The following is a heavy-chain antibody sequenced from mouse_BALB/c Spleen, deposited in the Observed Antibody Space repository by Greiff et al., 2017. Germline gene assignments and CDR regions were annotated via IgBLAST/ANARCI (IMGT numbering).Heavy chain of an antibody. Sequence: EVKLVESGGGLVKPGGSLKLSCAASGFTFSSYAMSWVRQTPEKRLEWVASISSGGSTYYPDSVMGRFTISRDNARNILYLQMSRLRSEDTAKYCCTREDRYDAMDYWGQGTSVTVSS. CDR1: GFTFSSYA. CDR2: ISSGGST. V-gene: IGHV5-6-5*01. D-gene: IGHD2-14*01. CDR3: TREDRYDAMDY. J-gene: IGHJ4*01.